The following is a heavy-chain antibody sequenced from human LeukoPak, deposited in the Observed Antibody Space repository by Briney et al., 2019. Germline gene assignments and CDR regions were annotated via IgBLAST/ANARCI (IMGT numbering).Heavy chain of an antibody. CDR1: GGSISSSSYY. Sequence: SSETLSLTCTVSGGSISSSSYYWGWNRQPPGKGLEWIGSIYYSGSTYYNPSLKSRVTISVDTSKNQFSLKLSSVTAADTAVYYCARAAFNWFDPWGQGTLVTVSS. J-gene: IGHJ5*02. CDR2: IYYSGST. V-gene: IGHV4-39*01. CDR3: ARAAFNWFDP. D-gene: IGHD6-25*01.